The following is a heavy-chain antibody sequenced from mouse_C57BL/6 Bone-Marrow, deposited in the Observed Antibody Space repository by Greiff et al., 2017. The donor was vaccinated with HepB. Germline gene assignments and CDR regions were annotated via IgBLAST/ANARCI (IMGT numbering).Heavy chain of an antibody. CDR1: GYTFTSYW. V-gene: IGHV1-61*01. Sequence: QVQLQQPGAELVRPGSSVQLSCKASGYTFTSYWMDWVKQRPGQGLEWIGNIYPSDSETHYNQKFKDKATLTVDKSSSTAYMQLSSLTSEDSAVYYCARRTDSDYWGQGTTLTVSS. CDR3: ARRTDSDY. J-gene: IGHJ2*01. CDR2: IYPSDSET.